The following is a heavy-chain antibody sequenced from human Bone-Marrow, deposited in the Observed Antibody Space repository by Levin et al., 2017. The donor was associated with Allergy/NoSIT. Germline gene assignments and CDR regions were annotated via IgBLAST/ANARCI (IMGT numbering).Heavy chain of an antibody. Sequence: SETLSLTCAVYGGSFSGYYWSWIRQPPGKGLEWIGEINHSGSTNYNPSLKSRVTISVDTSKNQFSLKLSSVTAADTAVYYCARRFTMVRGVTRYYYMDVWGKGTTVTVSS. J-gene: IGHJ6*03. D-gene: IGHD3-10*01. V-gene: IGHV4-34*01. CDR2: INHSGST. CDR1: GGSFSGYY. CDR3: ARRFTMVRGVTRYYYMDV.